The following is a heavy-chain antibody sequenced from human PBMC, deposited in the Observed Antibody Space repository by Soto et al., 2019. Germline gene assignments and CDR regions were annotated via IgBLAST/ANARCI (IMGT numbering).Heavy chain of an antibody. D-gene: IGHD3-16*01. Sequence: PDTLSLTCAVYGGSFRGHYWSWILKTPGKGLEWIGEINHSGSTNYNPSLKSRVTISVDTSKNQFSLKLSSVTAADTAVYYCARLAGGYYYYYYGMDVWGQGTTVTVSS. CDR3: ARLAGGYYYYYYGMDV. CDR2: INHSGST. CDR1: GGSFRGHY. V-gene: IGHV4-34*01. J-gene: IGHJ6*02.